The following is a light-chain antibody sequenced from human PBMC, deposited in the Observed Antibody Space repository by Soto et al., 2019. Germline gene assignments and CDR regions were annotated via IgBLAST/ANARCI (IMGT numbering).Light chain of an antibody. Sequence: QSALTQPRSVSASPGQSVTLSCTGSRSDVGVYNYVSWYQQHPGKAPKLMIYDVSKRPSGVPGRFSGSKSGNTASLTISGLQAEDDAAYYCCSYGGGYTPLVFGGGTKLTVL. CDR3: CSYGGGYTPLV. J-gene: IGLJ2*01. V-gene: IGLV2-11*01. CDR1: RSDVGVYNY. CDR2: DVS.